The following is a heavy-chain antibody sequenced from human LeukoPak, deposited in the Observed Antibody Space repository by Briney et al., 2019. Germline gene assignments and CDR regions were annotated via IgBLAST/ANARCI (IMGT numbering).Heavy chain of an antibody. D-gene: IGHD3-3*01. CDR3: ARVRGGTYYDFWSGSVDI. Sequence: KPSETLSLTCTVSGGSISSSNFYWGWIRQPPGKGLEWIGSIYYSGSTYYNPSLKSRVSISVDTSKNQFSLKLSSVTAADTAVYYCARVRGGTYYDFWSGSVDIWGQGTMVTVSS. CDR1: GGSISSSNFY. V-gene: IGHV4-39*07. CDR2: IYYSGST. J-gene: IGHJ3*02.